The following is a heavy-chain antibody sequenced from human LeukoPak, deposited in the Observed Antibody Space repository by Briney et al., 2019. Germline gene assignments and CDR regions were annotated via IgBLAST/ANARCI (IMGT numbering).Heavy chain of an antibody. J-gene: IGHJ4*02. CDR2: ISDDGSNK. Sequence: PGGSLRLSCAASGFSISRYAMHWVRQAPGKGLEWVAVISDDGSNKYYADSVKGRFTISRDNSKNTLYLQMNSLRAEDTAVYYCAKDSYRAAAGHDYWGQGTLVTVSS. D-gene: IGHD6-13*01. CDR3: AKDSYRAAAGHDY. V-gene: IGHV3-30*04. CDR1: GFSISRYA.